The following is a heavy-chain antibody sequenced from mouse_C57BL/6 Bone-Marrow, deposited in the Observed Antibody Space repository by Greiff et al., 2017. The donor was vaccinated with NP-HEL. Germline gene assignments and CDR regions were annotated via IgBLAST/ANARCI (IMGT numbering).Heavy chain of an antibody. CDR2: IDPEDGET. D-gene: IGHD2-2*01. V-gene: IGHV14-2*01. CDR1: GFNIKDYY. CDR3: AVLLWLPYYAMDY. Sequence: EVKLMESGAELVKPGASVKLSCTASGFNIKDYYMHWVKQRTEQGLEWIGRIDPEDGETKYAPKFQGKATITADTSSNTAYLQLSRLTSEDTAVYYCAVLLWLPYYAMDYWGQGTSVTVSS. J-gene: IGHJ4*01.